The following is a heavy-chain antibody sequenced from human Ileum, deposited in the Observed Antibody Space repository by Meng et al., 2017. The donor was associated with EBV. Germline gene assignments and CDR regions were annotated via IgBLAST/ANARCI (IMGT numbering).Heavy chain of an antibody. D-gene: IGHD1-7*01. J-gene: IGHJ4*02. Sequence: HVQLRDSGRGLFKPSGTLSLTCTVSGDSISSDIWWSWVRQPPGKGLEWIGEVYHRGDTNYNPSLKSRVDISVDKSKNQFYLSLFSVTAADTAVYYCGRDQGRELINHWGQGTLVTVSS. CDR1: GDSISSDIW. CDR3: GRDQGRELINH. CDR2: VYHRGDT. V-gene: IGHV4-4*02.